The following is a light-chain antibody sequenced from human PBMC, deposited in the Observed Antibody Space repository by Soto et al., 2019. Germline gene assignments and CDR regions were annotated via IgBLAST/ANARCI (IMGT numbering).Light chain of an antibody. V-gene: IGLV1-44*01. CDR3: ATGDDSRKGV. J-gene: IGLJ1*01. CDR1: SSDIESHT. CDR2: TNN. Sequence: QSVLTQPPSASGTPGQRITISCSGSSSDIESHTVNWYQQVPGKAPKLLINTNNQRPSGVPARFSGSKSGASASLAISGLQSEDEATYYCATGDDSRKGVFGTGTKLTVL.